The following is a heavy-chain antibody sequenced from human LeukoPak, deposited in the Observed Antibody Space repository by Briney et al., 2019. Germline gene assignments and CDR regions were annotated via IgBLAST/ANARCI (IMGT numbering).Heavy chain of an antibody. CDR2: IYYSGST. J-gene: IGHJ4*02. Sequence: SETLSLTCTVSGGSISSGGYYWSWIRQHPGKGLEWIGYIYYSGSTYYNPSLKSRVTISVDTSKNQFSLKLSSVTAADAAVYYCARLASSGWSHCDYWGQGTLVTVSS. CDR1: GGSISSGGYY. CDR3: ARLASSGWSHCDY. V-gene: IGHV4-31*03. D-gene: IGHD6-19*01.